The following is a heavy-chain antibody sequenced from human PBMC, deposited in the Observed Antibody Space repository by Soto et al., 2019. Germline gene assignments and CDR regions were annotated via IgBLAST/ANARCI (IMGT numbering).Heavy chain of an antibody. D-gene: IGHD3-9*01. CDR1: GVTFTSSA. CDR2: IVVGSGNT. J-gene: IGHJ4*02. CDR3: AADPYFDWLSAVGALDF. Sequence: GASVKVSCKASGVTFTSSAVQWVRQARGQRLEWIGWIVVGSGNTNYAQKFQERVTITRDMSTSTAYMELSSLRSEDTAVYYCAADPYFDWLSAVGALDFWGQGTLVTVSS. V-gene: IGHV1-58*01.